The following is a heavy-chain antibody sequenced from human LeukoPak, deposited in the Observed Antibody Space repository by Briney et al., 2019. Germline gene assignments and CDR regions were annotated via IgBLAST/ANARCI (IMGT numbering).Heavy chain of an antibody. CDR2: ISYDGSNK. CDR3: AKDSSRIAAAGTYYYGMDV. Sequence: GGSLRLSCAASGFTFSSYAMSWVRQAPGKGLEWVAVISYDGSNKYYADSVKGRFTISRDNSKNTLYLQMNSLRAEDTAVYYCAKDSSRIAAAGTYYYGMDVWGQGTTVTVSS. CDR1: GFTFSSYA. V-gene: IGHV3-30*18. J-gene: IGHJ6*02. D-gene: IGHD6-13*01.